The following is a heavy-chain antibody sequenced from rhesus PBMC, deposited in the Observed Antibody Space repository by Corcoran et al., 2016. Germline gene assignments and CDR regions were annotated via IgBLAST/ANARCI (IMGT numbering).Heavy chain of an antibody. Sequence: EVQLVESGGGLVQPGGSLRLSCAASGFTFSSYGMSWVRQAPGKGLEWVSYISNGCGSTYYADSVKGRFTISRDNSKNTLSLQMNSLTAEDTTVYYCAKVAGWQWADYWGQGVLVTVSS. CDR2: ISNGCGST. J-gene: IGHJ4*01. CDR1: GFTFSSYG. CDR3: AKVAGWQWADY. V-gene: IGHV3S5*01. D-gene: IGHD5-24*01.